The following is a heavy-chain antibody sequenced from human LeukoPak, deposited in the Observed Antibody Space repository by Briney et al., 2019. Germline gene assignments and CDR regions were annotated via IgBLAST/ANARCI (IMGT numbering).Heavy chain of an antibody. Sequence: PSETLSLTCTVSGVSISGDYWNWIRQPPGKGLEWIVNIYYSGNTTYNPSLKSRVTISVRTTKNQFSLKLSSVTAADTAVYYGARVDPDSSSTLEVFDYWGQGTLVTVSS. V-gene: IGHV4-59*01. CDR2: IYYSGNT. CDR3: ARVDPDSSSTLEVFDY. CDR1: GVSISGDY. J-gene: IGHJ4*02. D-gene: IGHD6-6*01.